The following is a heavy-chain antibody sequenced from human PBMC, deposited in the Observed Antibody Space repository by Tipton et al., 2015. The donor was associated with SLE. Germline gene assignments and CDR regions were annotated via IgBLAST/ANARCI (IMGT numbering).Heavy chain of an antibody. J-gene: IGHJ4*02. V-gene: IGHV4-39*07. CDR3: ARSLESAYGPFDF. Sequence: LRLSCTVSGGSVSSGSYYWAWIRQPPGKGPEWIGTIYYSGSTYYYPSLKSRITISVDTSKNQFSLEVRSVTAADTAVYYCARSLESAYGPFDFWGQGTLVTVSS. D-gene: IGHD5-12*01. CDR2: IYYSGST. CDR1: GGSVSSGSYY.